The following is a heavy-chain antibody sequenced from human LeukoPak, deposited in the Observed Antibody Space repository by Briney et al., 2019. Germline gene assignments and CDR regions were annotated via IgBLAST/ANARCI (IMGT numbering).Heavy chain of an antibody. CDR3: ARDKEGGGSTDYYHDAFDI. Sequence: PGGSLRLSCAASGFTFSSYEMNWVHQAPGKGLEWVSYISSSGSIIYYADSLKGRFTISRDNAKNSLYLQMNSLRAEDTAVYYCARDKEGGGSTDYYHDAFDIWGQGTMVTVSS. J-gene: IGHJ3*02. CDR1: GFTFSSYE. CDR2: ISSSGSII. V-gene: IGHV3-48*03. D-gene: IGHD3-9*01.